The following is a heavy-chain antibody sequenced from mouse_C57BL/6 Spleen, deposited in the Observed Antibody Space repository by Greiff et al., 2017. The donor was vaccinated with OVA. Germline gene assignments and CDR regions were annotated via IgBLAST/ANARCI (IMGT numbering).Heavy chain of an antibody. CDR2: ISSGGDYI. CDR3: TREDVDGSSEDAMDY. Sequence: EVMLVESGEGLVKPGGSLKLSCAASGFTFSSYAMSWVRQTPEKRLEWVAYISSGGDYIYYADTVKGRFTISRDNARNTLYLQMSRLKSEDTAMYYCTREDVDGSSEDAMDYWGQGTSVTVSS. CDR1: GFTFSSYA. J-gene: IGHJ4*01. V-gene: IGHV5-9-1*02. D-gene: IGHD1-1*01.